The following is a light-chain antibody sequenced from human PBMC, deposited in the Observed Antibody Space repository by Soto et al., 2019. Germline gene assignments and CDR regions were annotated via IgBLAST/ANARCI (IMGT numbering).Light chain of an antibody. Sequence: EIVMTQSPATLSVSPGERAALSCRASQSVNSNFAWYHQKPGQAPRLLIYGASTRATDIPARFSGSGSGTEFTLTICSMQSEDFAAYYCQQYNNLPYTFGQGTKREIK. J-gene: IGKJ2*01. CDR3: QQYNNLPYT. CDR1: QSVNSN. V-gene: IGKV3-15*01. CDR2: GAS.